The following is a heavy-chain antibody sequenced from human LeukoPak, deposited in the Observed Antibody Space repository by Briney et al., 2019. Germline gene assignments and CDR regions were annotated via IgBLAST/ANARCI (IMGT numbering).Heavy chain of an antibody. V-gene: IGHV1-69*10. CDR3: ARDLRIAAAANWFDP. D-gene: IGHD6-13*01. CDR1: GGTFSSYA. J-gene: IGHJ5*02. CDR2: IIPILGIA. Sequence: AASVNVSCKASGGTFSSYAISWVRQAPGQGLEWMGRIIPILGIANYAQKFQGRVTITADKSTSTAYMELSSLRSEDTAVYYCARDLRIAAAANWFDPWGQGTLVTVSS.